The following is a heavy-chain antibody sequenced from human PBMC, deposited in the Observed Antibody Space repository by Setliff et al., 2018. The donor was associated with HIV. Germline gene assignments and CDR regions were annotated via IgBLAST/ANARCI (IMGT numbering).Heavy chain of an antibody. V-gene: IGHV3-11*01. J-gene: IGHJ3*01. CDR2: ISRSGDSI. CDR3: ARGSGSGYDPRGAFNF. CDR1: GFTFSDYF. D-gene: IGHD5-12*01. Sequence: GGSLRLSCAASGFTFSDYFMNWIRQAPGKGLEWVSYISRSGDSIHYADSVKGRFTISRDNAKNSLYLQMNSLRVEDTAVYYCARGSGSGYDPRGAFNFWGLGTLVTVSS.